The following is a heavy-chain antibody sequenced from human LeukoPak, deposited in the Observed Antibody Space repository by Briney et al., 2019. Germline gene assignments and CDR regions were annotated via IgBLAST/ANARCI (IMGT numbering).Heavy chain of an antibody. Sequence: GSLRLSCAASGFTFSNYGIHWVRQAPGKGLEWLALISYDGSNKYYADSVKGRFTISRDNSKNTLYLQMSSLQTEDTAVYYCAPDEGGDYVGLDYWGQGTLVTVSS. CDR2: ISYDGSNK. V-gene: IGHV3-30*03. J-gene: IGHJ4*02. CDR3: APDEGGDYVGLDY. D-gene: IGHD4-17*01. CDR1: GFTFSNYG.